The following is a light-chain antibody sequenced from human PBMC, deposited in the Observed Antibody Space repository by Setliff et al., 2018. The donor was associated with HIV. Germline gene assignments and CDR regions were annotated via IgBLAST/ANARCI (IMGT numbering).Light chain of an antibody. CDR2: NNY. CDR1: SSNIGVNV. Sequence: QSALSQPPSASGTPGQRVTISCSGSSSNIGVNVVNWYQHLPGTSPKLLIYNNYQRPSGVPDRFSGSKSGSSGSLAISGLQSEDEADYYCSSCTTITTYVFGPGTKVTVL. J-gene: IGLJ1*01. CDR3: SSCTTITTYV. V-gene: IGLV1-44*01.